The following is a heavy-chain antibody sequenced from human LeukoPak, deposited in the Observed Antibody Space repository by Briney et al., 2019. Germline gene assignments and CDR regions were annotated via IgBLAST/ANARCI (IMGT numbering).Heavy chain of an antibody. J-gene: IGHJ5*02. Sequence: SETLSLTCTVSGGSISSGDYYWSWIRQPPGKGLEWIGYIYYSGSTYYNPSPKSRVTISVDTSKNQFSLKLSSVTAADTAVYYCARGWYQQRWFDPWGQGTLVTVSS. CDR2: IYYSGST. CDR1: GGSISSGDYY. CDR3: ARGWYQQRWFDP. V-gene: IGHV4-30-4*01. D-gene: IGHD2-2*01.